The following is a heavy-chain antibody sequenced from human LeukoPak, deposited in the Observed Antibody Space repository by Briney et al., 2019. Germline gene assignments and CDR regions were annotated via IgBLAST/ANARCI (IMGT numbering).Heavy chain of an antibody. V-gene: IGHV1-2*02. Sequence: PGGSLRLSCAASGYTFTGYYMHWVRQAPGQGLEWMGWINPNSGGTNSAQKFQGRVTMTRDTSISTAYMELTRLRSDDTAVYYCARGPHWDPHXDYWXXXTXXTVS. J-gene: IGHJ4*01. CDR2: INPNSGGT. D-gene: IGHD7-27*01. CDR3: ARGPHWDPHXDY. CDR1: GYTFTGYY.